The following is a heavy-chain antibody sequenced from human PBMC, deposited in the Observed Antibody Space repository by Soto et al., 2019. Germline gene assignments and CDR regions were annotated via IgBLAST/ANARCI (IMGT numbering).Heavy chain of an antibody. CDR2: IIPILGIA. CDR3: ARDLDCSGGSCYSLDY. V-gene: IGHV1-69*08. CDR1: GGTFSSYT. J-gene: IGHJ4*02. Sequence: QVQLVQSGAEVKKPGSSVKVSCKASGGTFSSYTISWVRQAPGQGLEWMGRIIPILGIANYAQKFQGRVTFTADKPTTTADMELSSLRSEDTAVYYCARDLDCSGGSCYSLDYWGQGTLVTVSS. D-gene: IGHD2-15*01.